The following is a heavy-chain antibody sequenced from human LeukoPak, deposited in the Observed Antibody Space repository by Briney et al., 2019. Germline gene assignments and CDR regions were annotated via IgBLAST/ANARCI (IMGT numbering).Heavy chain of an antibody. J-gene: IGHJ4*02. Sequence: SETLSLTCTVSGGSISSSSYYWGWIRQPPGKGLEWIGSIYYSGSTYYNPSLKSRVTISVDTSKNQFSLKLSSVTAADTAVYYCARGPQNTPRLVGAETGFNYWGQGALVTVSS. V-gene: IGHV4-39*01. CDR2: IYYSGST. CDR3: ARGPQNTPRLVGAETGFNY. CDR1: GGSISSSSYY. D-gene: IGHD1-26*01.